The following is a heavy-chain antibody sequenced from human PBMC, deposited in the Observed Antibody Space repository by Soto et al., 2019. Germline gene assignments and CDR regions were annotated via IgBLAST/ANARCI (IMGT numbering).Heavy chain of an antibody. CDR2: IYPGDSDT. CDR1: GYSFTSYW. D-gene: IGHD1-26*01. J-gene: IGHJ3*02. CDR3: ARHRGGSYTPQNGDAFDI. Sequence: GESLKISCKGSGYSFTSYWIGWVRQMPGKGLEWMGIIYPGDSDTRYSPSFQGQVTISADKSISTAYLQWSSLKASDTAMYYCARHRGGSYTPQNGDAFDIWGQGTMVTVSS. V-gene: IGHV5-51*01.